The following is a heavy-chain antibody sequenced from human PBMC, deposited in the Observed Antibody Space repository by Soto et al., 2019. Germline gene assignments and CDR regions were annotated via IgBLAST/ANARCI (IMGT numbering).Heavy chain of an antibody. CDR2: ISYDGSNK. V-gene: IGHV3-30-3*01. J-gene: IGHJ4*02. D-gene: IGHD2-8*02. Sequence: VQLVEFGVGEVQPGRSLRLSCAASGFTLSSYGMHWVRPSPGKGLEWVADISYDGSNKDYADSVKGRFTISRDNSKNTLYLQMNSLRAEDTAVYYCARAPRVVHGEFDSWGQGTLVTVAS. CDR1: GFTLSSYG. CDR3: ARAPRVVHGEFDS.